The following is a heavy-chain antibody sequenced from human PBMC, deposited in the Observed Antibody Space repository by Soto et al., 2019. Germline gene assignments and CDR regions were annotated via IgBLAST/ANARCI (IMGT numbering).Heavy chain of an antibody. Sequence: GGSLRLSCAASGFTFSSYGIHWVRQAPGKGLEWVGVISYDGSNKYYADSVKGRFTISRDNSKNTLYLQMNSLRAEDTAVYYCAKDWSGYSYHSYYGMYVWGQGTTVTVSS. D-gene: IGHD5-18*01. V-gene: IGHV3-30*18. CDR3: AKDWSGYSYHSYYGMYV. J-gene: IGHJ6*02. CDR2: ISYDGSNK. CDR1: GFTFSSYG.